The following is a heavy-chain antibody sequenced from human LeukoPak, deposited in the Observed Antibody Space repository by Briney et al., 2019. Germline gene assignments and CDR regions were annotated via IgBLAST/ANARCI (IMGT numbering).Heavy chain of an antibody. CDR1: GGLISSGSYY. V-gene: IGHV4-61*02. CDR2: MYTSGST. D-gene: IGHD3-10*01. J-gene: IGHJ4*02. Sequence: SQTLSLTCTVSGGLISSGSYYWSWIRQPAGKGLEWIGRMYTSGSTNYNPSLKSRVTMSVDTSKNQFSLKLSSVTAADTAVYYCARESSYYGSGSYFYWGQGTLVTVSS. CDR3: ARESSYYGSGSYFY.